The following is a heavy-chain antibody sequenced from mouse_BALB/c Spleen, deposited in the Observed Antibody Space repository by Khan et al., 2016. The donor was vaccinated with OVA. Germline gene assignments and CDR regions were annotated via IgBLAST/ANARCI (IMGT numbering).Heavy chain of an antibody. CDR1: GFSLTDYG. Sequence: QVQLKQSGPGLVAPSQSLSITCSVSGFSLTDYGVSWIRQPPGKGLEWLGVIWGGGSTYYNSVLESRLSISKDNSKSQVFLKMNSLQTDDTAMYDCAKGGWSYYYAVDYGGQGTSVTVSS. V-gene: IGHV2-6-5*01. CDR2: IWGGGST. CDR3: AKGGWSYYYAVDY. J-gene: IGHJ4*01. D-gene: IGHD2-3*01.